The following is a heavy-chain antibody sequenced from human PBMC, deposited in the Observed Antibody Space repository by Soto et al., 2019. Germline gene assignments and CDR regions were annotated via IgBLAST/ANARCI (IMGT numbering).Heavy chain of an antibody. CDR3: ARRYGGNFDY. D-gene: IGHD1-26*01. CDR2: IYYSGST. V-gene: IGHV4-59*01. J-gene: IGHJ4*02. Sequence: QVQLQESGPGLVKPSETLSLTCTVSGGSINNYYWSWIRQPPGKGLEWIGYIYYSGSTNYNPSLKSRVTLSVDTSKNQVSLKLSSVTGADTAVYYCARRYGGNFDYWGQGTLVAVSS. CDR1: GGSINNYY.